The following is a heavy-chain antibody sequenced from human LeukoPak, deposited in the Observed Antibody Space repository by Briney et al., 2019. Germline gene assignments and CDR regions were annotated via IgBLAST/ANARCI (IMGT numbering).Heavy chain of an antibody. V-gene: IGHV3-30*02. Sequence: PGGSLRLSCAASGFTFSSYGMHWVRQAPGKGLEWVAFIRYDGSNKYYADSVKGRFTISRDNSKNTLYLQMNSLRAEDPAVYYCAKEVVPAAQGDYWGQGTLVTVSS. CDR2: IRYDGSNK. CDR1: GFTFSSYG. J-gene: IGHJ4*02. D-gene: IGHD2-2*01. CDR3: AKEVVPAAQGDY.